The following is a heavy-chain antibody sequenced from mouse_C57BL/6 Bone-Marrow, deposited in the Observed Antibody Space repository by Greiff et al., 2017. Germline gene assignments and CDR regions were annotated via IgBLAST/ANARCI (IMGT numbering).Heavy chain of an antibody. CDR1: GFTFSSYG. J-gene: IGHJ4*01. CDR3: ARRAYYDYDEAMDY. CDR2: ISSGGSYP. D-gene: IGHD2-4*01. Sequence: EVMLVESGGDLVKPGGSLKLSCAASGFTFSSYGMSWVRQTPDKRLEWVATISSGGSYPYYPDSVKGRFTISRDNAKNTLYLQMSSLKSEDTAMYYCARRAYYDYDEAMDYWGQGTSVTVSS. V-gene: IGHV5-6*02.